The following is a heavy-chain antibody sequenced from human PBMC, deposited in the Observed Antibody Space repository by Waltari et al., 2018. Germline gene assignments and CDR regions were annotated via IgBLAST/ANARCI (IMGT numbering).Heavy chain of an antibody. CDR3: ATLGSGIAAAGTDYWFDP. J-gene: IGHJ5*02. D-gene: IGHD6-13*01. CDR2: IIPIFGTA. V-gene: IGHV1-69*13. Sequence: QVQLVQSGAEVKKPGSSVKVSCKASGGTFSSYAISWVRQAPGHGLEWMGGIIPIFGTANYAQKFQGRVTITADESTSTAYMELSSLRSEDTAVYYCATLGSGIAAAGTDYWFDPWGQGTLVTVSS. CDR1: GGTFSSYA.